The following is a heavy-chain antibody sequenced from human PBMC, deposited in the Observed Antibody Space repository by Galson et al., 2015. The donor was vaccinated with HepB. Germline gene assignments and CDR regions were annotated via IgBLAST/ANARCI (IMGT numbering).Heavy chain of an antibody. CDR2: ISSNGYMI. Sequence: SLRLSCAASGFTFGAYEMNWVRQAPGKGLEWISYISSNGYMIYYAESVKGRFTISRDNSKNTLSLQMNGLRADDTAVYYCANATSGTRSGANCYYVDFWGQGAPVTVSS. CDR3: ANATSGTRSGANCYYVDF. V-gene: IGHV3-48*03. J-gene: IGHJ4*02. D-gene: IGHD2-15*01. CDR1: GFTFGAYE.